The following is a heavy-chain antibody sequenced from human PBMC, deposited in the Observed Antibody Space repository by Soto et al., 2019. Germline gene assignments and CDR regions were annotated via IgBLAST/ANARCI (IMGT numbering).Heavy chain of an antibody. CDR3: ASLSAPVDH. V-gene: IGHV3-74*01. D-gene: IGHD2-2*01. CDR1: GFTW. Sequence: EVQLVESGGGVIQPGGSVRLSGAASGFTWLHWVRKRPGKGMEWVSEIDSDGSSTDDADSVKGRFTVSRDNAQNSLFLQRNSLSAEDTAVYYCASLSAPVDHWGQGILVTVSS. J-gene: IGHJ4*02. CDR2: IDSDGSST.